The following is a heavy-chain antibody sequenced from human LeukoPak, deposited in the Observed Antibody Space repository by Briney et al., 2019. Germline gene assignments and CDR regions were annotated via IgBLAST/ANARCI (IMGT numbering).Heavy chain of an antibody. V-gene: IGHV3-7*01. Sequence: GGSLRLSCAASGFTFTSYSMNWVRQAPGKGLEWVAHINPDGRDTYYVDSVKDRFTISRDNAQNSMYLQMNSLRVEDTAVYYCTSWGDTTAEYFQRWGQGTLVTVSS. J-gene: IGHJ1*01. D-gene: IGHD2-21*02. CDR1: GFTFTSYS. CDR2: INPDGRDT. CDR3: TSWGDTTAEYFQR.